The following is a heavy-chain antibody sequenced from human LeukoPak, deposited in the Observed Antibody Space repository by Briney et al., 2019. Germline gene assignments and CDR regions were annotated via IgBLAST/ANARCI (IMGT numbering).Heavy chain of an antibody. D-gene: IGHD3-10*01. CDR1: GFTFNTYG. CDR3: AKEFGGFRGFDH. V-gene: IGHV3-30*18. Sequence: GMSLTLSCAVSGFTFNTYGMHWVRQAPGEGLEWVAVISPNGVGKQYADSVKGRFTISRDNSQDTLNLQMNSLRSEDTGVYYCAKEFGGFRGFDHWGQGTLVTVSS. CDR2: ISPNGVGK. J-gene: IGHJ4*02.